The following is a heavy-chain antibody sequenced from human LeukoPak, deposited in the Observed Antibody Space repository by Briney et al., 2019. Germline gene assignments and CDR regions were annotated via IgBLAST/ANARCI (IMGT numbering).Heavy chain of an antibody. J-gene: IGHJ4*02. D-gene: IGHD3-3*01. CDR3: AKDPVYGSGQSHPSDY. V-gene: IGHV3-23*01. CDR2: VSGNGGIT. CDR1: GFTFSSYA. Sequence: GGSLRLSCAASGFTFSSYAMSWVRQAPGQGLEWVSTVSGNGGITYYADSMKGRFTISRDNSKNTLFLQMNSLRGEDTAVYYCAKDPVYGSGQSHPSDYWGQGTLVTVSS.